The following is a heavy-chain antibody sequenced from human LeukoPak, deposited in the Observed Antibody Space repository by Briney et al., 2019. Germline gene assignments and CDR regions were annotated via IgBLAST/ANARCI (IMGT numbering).Heavy chain of an antibody. J-gene: IGHJ4*02. CDR3: ARAVTTVTRGGLVFDY. D-gene: IGHD4-17*01. V-gene: IGHV3-48*02. CDR1: GFTFSSDS. Sequence: PGGSLTLSCAASGFTFSSDSMNWVRQSPGKGLEWVSYISGSSNTIYYADSVKGRFTISRDNAKNSLYLQMNSLRDEDTAVYYCARAVTTVTRGGLVFDYWGQGTLVTVSS. CDR2: ISGSSNTI.